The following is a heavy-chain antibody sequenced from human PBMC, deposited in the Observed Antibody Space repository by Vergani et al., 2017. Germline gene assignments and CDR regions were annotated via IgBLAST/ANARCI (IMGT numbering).Heavy chain of an antibody. CDR3: TPHSYYYDSSGYYYGFDY. CDR1: GFTFSSYA. V-gene: IGHV3-15*01. J-gene: IGHJ4*02. CDR2: IKSKTDGGTT. D-gene: IGHD3-22*01. Sequence: EVQLVESGGGLVKPGGSLRLSCAASGFTFSSYAMSWVRQAPGKGLEWVGRIKSKTDGGTTDYAAPVKGRFTISRDDSKNTLYLQMNSLKTEDTAVYYCTPHSYYYDSSGYYYGFDYWGQGTLVTVSS.